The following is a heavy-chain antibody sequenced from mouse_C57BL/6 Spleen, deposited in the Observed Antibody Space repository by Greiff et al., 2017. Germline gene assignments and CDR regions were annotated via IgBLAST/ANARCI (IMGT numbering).Heavy chain of an antibody. CDR2: INYDGSST. J-gene: IGHJ1*03. D-gene: IGHD4-1*02. Sequence: EVNVVESEGGLVQPGSSMKLSCTASGFTFSDYYMAWVRQVPEKGLEWVANINYDGSSTYYLDSLKSRFIISRDNAKNILYLQMSSLKSEDTATYYCATTGKDWYFDVWGTGTTVTVSS. CDR1: GFTFSDYY. V-gene: IGHV5-16*01. CDR3: ATTGKDWYFDV.